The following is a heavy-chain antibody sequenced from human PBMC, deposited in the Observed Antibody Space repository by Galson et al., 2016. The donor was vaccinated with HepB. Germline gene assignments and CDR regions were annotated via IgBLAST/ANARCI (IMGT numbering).Heavy chain of an antibody. CDR3: ARGGRSGYFSQDLDY. J-gene: IGHJ4*02. V-gene: IGHV1-18*04. CDR1: GYTFTRYG. D-gene: IGHD3-3*01. CDR2: ISGNSGTS. Sequence: SVKVSCKATGYTFTRYGITWVRQAPGQGLEWMGWISGNSGTSNYAQKFRARVTMTTDKSTTTAYMELRSLRSDDAAVYFCARGGRSGYFSQDLDYWGQGTLVTVSS.